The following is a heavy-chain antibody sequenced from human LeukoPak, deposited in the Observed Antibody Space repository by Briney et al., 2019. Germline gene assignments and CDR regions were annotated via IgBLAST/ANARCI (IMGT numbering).Heavy chain of an antibody. Sequence: SETLSLTCTVSGGSISSSRYYWGWIRQPPGKGLEWIGSIYYSGSTYYNPSLKSRVTISVDTSKNQSSLKLSSVTAAGTTVLYCARGRGDGSSLNWFDPWGQGNLVTVSS. CDR2: IYYSGST. CDR3: ARGRGDGSSLNWFDP. CDR1: GGSISSSRYY. J-gene: IGHJ5*02. D-gene: IGHD2-15*01. V-gene: IGHV4-39*07.